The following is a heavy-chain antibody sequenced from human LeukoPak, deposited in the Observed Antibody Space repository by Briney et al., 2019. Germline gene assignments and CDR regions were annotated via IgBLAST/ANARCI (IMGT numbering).Heavy chain of an antibody. CDR1: GITFDDYA. CDR2: ISWNSGKT. Sequence: GGSLRLSCAASGITFDDYAMYWVRQAPGKGLEWVAGISWNSGKTGYVDSVKGRFTVSRDNAKNSLFLQMNSLRTEDAALYYCARDSADTAMAENYYYYYGMDVWGQGTTVTVSS. D-gene: IGHD5-18*01. V-gene: IGHV3-9*01. CDR3: ARDSADTAMAENYYYYYGMDV. J-gene: IGHJ6*02.